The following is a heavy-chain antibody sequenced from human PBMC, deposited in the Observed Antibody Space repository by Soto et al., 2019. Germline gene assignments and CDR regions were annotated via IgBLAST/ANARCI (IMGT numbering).Heavy chain of an antibody. J-gene: IGHJ4*02. Sequence: GGSLRLSCSVFGFTFRNYAMHWIRQAPGKGLQYVSSISSNGGSTYYADSVKGRFTISRDNSKNTPYLQMSSLRVEDTAVYYCVKDRYVDYWGQGNLVTVSS. V-gene: IGHV3-64D*06. CDR1: GFTFRNYA. CDR2: ISSNGGST. CDR3: VKDRYVDY.